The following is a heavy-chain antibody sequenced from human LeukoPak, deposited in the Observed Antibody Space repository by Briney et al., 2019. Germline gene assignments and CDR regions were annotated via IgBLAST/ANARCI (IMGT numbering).Heavy chain of an antibody. V-gene: IGHV3-20*01. CDR1: GFSFDDFE. J-gene: IGHJ6*03. CDR3: ARVPGSHYYYYMDV. CDR2: ISRSGRAT. Sequence: GGSLRLSCAASGFSFDDFEMSWVRQVPGKGLEYVSGISRSGRATGYGDSVKGRFTISRENAQNSLYLQMTSLEAEVTALYHCARVPGSHYYYYMDVWGKGTAVTVSS.